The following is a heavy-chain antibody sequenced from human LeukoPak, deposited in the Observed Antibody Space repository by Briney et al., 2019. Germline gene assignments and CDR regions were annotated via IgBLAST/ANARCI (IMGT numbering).Heavy chain of an antibody. J-gene: IGHJ3*02. V-gene: IGHV1-8*03. CDR2: MNPNSGNT. Sequence: ASVKVSCKASGYTFTGYYMHWVRQASGQGLEWMGWMNPNSGNTGYAQKFQGRVTITRNTSISTAYMELSSLRSEDTAVYYCARGWSSSGDAFDIWGQGTMVTVSS. D-gene: IGHD6-13*01. CDR1: GYTFTGYY. CDR3: ARGWSSSGDAFDI.